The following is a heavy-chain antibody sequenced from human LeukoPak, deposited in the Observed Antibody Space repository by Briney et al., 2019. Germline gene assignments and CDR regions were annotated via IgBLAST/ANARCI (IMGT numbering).Heavy chain of an antibody. CDR1: GFTFSSYW. Sequence: GGSLRLSCAASGFTFSSYWMSWVRQAPGKGLEWVANIKQDGSEKCYVDSVKGRFTISRDNAKNSLYLQMNSLRAEDTAVYYCARCPSTVRGLNYFDYWGQGTLVTVSS. CDR3: ARCPSTVRGLNYFDY. V-gene: IGHV3-7*01. D-gene: IGHD3-10*01. CDR2: IKQDGSEK. J-gene: IGHJ4*02.